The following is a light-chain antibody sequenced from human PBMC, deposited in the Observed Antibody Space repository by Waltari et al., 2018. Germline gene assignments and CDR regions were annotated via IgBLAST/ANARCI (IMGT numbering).Light chain of an antibody. CDR3: AAWDDSLNGVI. V-gene: IGLV1-44*01. CDR2: SNF. J-gene: IGLJ2*01. CDR1: TSNIGSHT. Sequence: QSVLTQPPSASGTPEQRVTISCSGSTSNIGSHTVNWYHHPPGTAPKLLIFSNFHRPSGVPDRISGSKSGTSASLAISGLQSEDEGVYYCAAWDDSLNGVIFGGGTKLTVL.